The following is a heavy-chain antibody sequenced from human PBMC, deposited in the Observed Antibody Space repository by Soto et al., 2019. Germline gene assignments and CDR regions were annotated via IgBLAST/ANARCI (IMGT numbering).Heavy chain of an antibody. CDR1: GGSISSGDYY. Sequence: QVQLQESGPGLVKPSQTLSLTCTVSGGSISSGDYYWSWIRQPPGKGLEWIGYIYYSGSTYYNPXXKSRGTISVDXXKXQXXLKLSSVTAADTAVYYCARVLGGAYCGGDCYSIDYWGQGTLVTVSS. CDR2: IYYSGST. J-gene: IGHJ4*02. V-gene: IGHV4-30-4*01. CDR3: ARVLGGAYCGGDCYSIDY. D-gene: IGHD2-21*02.